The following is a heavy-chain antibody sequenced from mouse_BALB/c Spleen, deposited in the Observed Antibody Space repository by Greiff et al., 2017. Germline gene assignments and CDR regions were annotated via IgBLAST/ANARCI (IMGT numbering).Heavy chain of an antibody. CDR2: INPSNGGT. CDR1: GYTFTSYY. V-gene: IGHV1S81*02. CDR3: TRSWYRGYAMDY. J-gene: IGHJ4*01. Sequence: QVQLQQSGAELVKPGASVKLSCKASGYTFTSYYMYWVKQRPGQGLEWIGEINPSNGGTNFNEKFKSKATLTVDKSSSTAYMQLSSLTSEDSAVYYCTRSWYRGYAMDYWGQGTSVTVSS. D-gene: IGHD2-14*01.